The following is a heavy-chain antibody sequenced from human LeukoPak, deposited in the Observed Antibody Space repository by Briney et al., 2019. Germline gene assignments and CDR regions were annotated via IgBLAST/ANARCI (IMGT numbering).Heavy chain of an antibody. V-gene: IGHV3-21*01. J-gene: IGHJ4*02. Sequence: GGSLRLSCAASGFTSSTYRMNWVRQAPGKGLEWVSCISPGSTYIHYADSVRGRFTISRDNAQNSLYLQMNSLRAEDTAVYYCARALDGYNEDYWGQGTLVTVSS. CDR3: ARALDGYNEDY. D-gene: IGHD5-24*01. CDR2: ISPGSTYI. CDR1: GFTSSTYR.